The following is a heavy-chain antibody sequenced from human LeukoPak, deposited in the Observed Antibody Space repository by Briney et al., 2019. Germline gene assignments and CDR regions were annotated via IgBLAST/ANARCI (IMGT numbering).Heavy chain of an antibody. V-gene: IGHV5-51*01. CDR2: IHPGDSDT. CDR3: ARGGSYYNF. Sequence: GESLKISCKGSGYTFTNFWIGWVRQMPGKGLEWMGIIHPGDSDTRYSPSFQGQVTISADKSLSTAYLQWSSLQASDTAMYYCARGGSYYNFWGQGTLVTVSS. D-gene: IGHD1-26*01. CDR1: GYTFTNFW. J-gene: IGHJ4*02.